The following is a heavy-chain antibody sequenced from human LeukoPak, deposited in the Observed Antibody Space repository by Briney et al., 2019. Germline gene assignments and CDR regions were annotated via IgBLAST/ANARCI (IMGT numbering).Heavy chain of an antibody. CDR2: INHSGST. CDR3: ASHGSLVGY. Sequence: MASETLSLTCAVYGGSFSGYYWSWIRQPPGKGLEWIGEINHSGSTNYNPSLKSRVTISVDTSKNQFSLKLSSVTAADTAVYYCASHGSLVGYWGQGTLVTVSS. V-gene: IGHV4-34*01. D-gene: IGHD1-26*01. J-gene: IGHJ4*02. CDR1: GGSFSGYY.